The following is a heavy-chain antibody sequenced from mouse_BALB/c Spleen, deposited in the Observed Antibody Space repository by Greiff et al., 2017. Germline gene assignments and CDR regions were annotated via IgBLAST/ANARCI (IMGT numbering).Heavy chain of an antibody. Sequence: VQGVESGPGLVAPSQSLSITCTVSGFSLTSYGVHWVRQPPGKGLEWLGVIWAGGSTNYNSALMSRLSISKDNSKSQVFLKMNSLQTDDTAMYYCAREEEFTARFAYWGQGTLVTVSA. J-gene: IGHJ3*01. CDR1: GFSLTSYG. CDR2: IWAGGST. CDR3: AREEEFTARFAY. V-gene: IGHV2-9*02. D-gene: IGHD1-1*01.